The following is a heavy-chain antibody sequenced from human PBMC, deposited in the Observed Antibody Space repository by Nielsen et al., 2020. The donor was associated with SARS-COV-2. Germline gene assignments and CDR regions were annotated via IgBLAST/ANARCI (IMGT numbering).Heavy chain of an antibody. D-gene: IGHD6-6*01. CDR3: AREYSSSPGAFDI. Sequence: SETLSLTCTVSGGSISRYYWSWIRQPPGKGLEWIAYIYYSGATNYNPSLKSRVTISADTSKNQFPLKLRSVTAADTAVYYCAREYSSSPGAFDIWGQGTMVTVSS. CDR2: IYYSGAT. V-gene: IGHV4-59*01. J-gene: IGHJ3*02. CDR1: GGSISRYY.